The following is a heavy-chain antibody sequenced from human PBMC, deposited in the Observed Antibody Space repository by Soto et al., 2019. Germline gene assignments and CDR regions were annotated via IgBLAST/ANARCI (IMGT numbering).Heavy chain of an antibody. D-gene: IGHD6-19*01. J-gene: IGHJ2*01. CDR2: ISYDGSNK. CDR3: AKEHGRQWLTTHWYFDL. Sequence: QVQLVESGGGVVQPGRSLRLSCAASGFTFSSYGMHWVRQAPGKGLAWAAVISYDGSNKYYADSVKGRFTISRDNSKNKLYLQMNSLRAEDTAVYYGAKEHGRQWLTTHWYFDLCGRGTLVTVSS. CDR1: GFTFSSYG. V-gene: IGHV3-30*18.